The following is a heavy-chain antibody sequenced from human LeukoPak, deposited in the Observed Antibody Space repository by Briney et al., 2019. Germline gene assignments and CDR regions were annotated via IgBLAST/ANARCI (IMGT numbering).Heavy chain of an antibody. CDR2: INHSGST. J-gene: IGHJ6*03. V-gene: IGHV4-34*01. CDR3: ARGRRVRGVPYYYMDV. CDR1: GGSFGGYY. D-gene: IGHD3-10*01. Sequence: KPSETLSLTCAVYGGSFGGYYWSWIRQPPGKGLEWIGEINHSGSTNYNPSLKSRVTISVDTSKNQSSLKLSSVTAADTAVYYCARGRRVRGVPYYYMDVWGKGTTVTASS.